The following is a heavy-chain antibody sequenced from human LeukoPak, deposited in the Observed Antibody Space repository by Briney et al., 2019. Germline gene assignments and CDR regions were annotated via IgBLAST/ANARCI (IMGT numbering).Heavy chain of an antibody. D-gene: IGHD6-19*01. CDR3: ARWAVAMGYYFDY. CDR2: IYYSGST. CDR1: GGSISSSSYY. Sequence: SSETLSLTCTVPGGSISSSSYYWGWIRQPPGKGLEWIGSIYYSGSTYYNPSLKSRVTISVDTSKNQFSLKLSSVTAADTAVYYCARWAVAMGYYFDYWGQGTLVTVSS. V-gene: IGHV4-39*07. J-gene: IGHJ4*02.